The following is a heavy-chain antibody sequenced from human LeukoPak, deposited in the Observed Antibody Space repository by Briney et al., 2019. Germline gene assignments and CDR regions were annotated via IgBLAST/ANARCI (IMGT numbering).Heavy chain of an antibody. D-gene: IGHD1-14*01. Sequence: PGESLKISCKGSGYSFTSYWIGWVRQMPGKGLEWMGIIYPGDSDSRYSPSFQGQVTISADKSISTAYLQWSSLKASDTAMYYCARGSNHAGILDDNWFDPWGQGTLVTVSS. CDR1: GYSFTSYW. CDR2: IYPGDSDS. J-gene: IGHJ5*02. V-gene: IGHV5-51*01. CDR3: ARGSNHAGILDDNWFDP.